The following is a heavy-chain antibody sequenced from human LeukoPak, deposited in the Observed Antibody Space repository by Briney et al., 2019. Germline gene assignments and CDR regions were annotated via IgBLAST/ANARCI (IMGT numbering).Heavy chain of an antibody. D-gene: IGHD2-2*01. CDR3: ARENDVTGNALDV. CDR1: GGSISSGDYY. CDR2: IYYSGST. V-gene: IGHV4-30-4*02. Sequence: SETLSLTCTVSGGSISSGDYYWSWIRQPPGKGLEWIGYIYYSGSTYYNPSLKSRVTISVDTSKNQFSLKLSSVTAADTAVYYCARENDVTGNALDVWGQGTTVTVSS. J-gene: IGHJ6*02.